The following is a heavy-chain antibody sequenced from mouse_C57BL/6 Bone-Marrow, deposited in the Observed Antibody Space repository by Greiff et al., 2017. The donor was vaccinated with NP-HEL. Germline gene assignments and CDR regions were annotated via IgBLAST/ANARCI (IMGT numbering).Heavy chain of an antibody. J-gene: IGHJ3*01. Sequence: QVQLQQSGAELVKPGASVKLSCKASGYTFTSYWMHWVKQRPGRGLEWIGRIDPNSGGTKYNEKFKSKATLTADKSSSTAYMELRSLTSEDSAVYFCARETMVTTKFAYWGQGTLVTVSA. CDR2: IDPNSGGT. V-gene: IGHV1-62-3*01. CDR1: GYTFTSYW. CDR3: ARETMVTTKFAY. D-gene: IGHD2-2*01.